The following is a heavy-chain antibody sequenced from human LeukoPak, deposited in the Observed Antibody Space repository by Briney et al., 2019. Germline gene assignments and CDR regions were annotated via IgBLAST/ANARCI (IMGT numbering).Heavy chain of an antibody. CDR2: ISGSGDST. J-gene: IGHJ4*02. Sequence: GGSLRLSCAASGFRFSSYGMSWVRQAPGKGLDWVSSISGSGDSTYYADSVKGRFTISRDNAKNSLYLQMNSLRAEDTAVYYCAREVRMVRGVYFDYWGQGTLVIVSS. CDR1: GFRFSSYG. D-gene: IGHD3-10*01. V-gene: IGHV3-23*01. CDR3: AREVRMVRGVYFDY.